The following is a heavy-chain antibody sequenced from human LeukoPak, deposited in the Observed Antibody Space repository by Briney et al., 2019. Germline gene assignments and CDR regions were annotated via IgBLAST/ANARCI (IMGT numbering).Heavy chain of an antibody. CDR3: ARDGCRSSSWCYYYYYGMDV. D-gene: IGHD6-13*01. V-gene: IGHV1-46*01. Sequence: ASVKVSCKASGYTFTSYYMHWVRQAPRQGLEWMGIINPSGGSTSYAQKFQGRVTMTRDTSTSTVYMELSSLRSEDTAVYYCARDGCRSSSWCYYYYYGMDVWGQGTTVTVSS. CDR1: GYTFTSYY. CDR2: INPSGGST. J-gene: IGHJ6*02.